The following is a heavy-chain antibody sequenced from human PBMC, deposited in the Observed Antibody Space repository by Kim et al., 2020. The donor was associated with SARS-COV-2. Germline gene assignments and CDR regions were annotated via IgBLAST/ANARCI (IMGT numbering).Heavy chain of an antibody. V-gene: IGHV4-31*03. Sequence: SETLSLTCTVSGGSISSGGYYWSWIRQHPGKGLEWIGYIYYSGSTYYNPSLKSRVTISVDTSKNQFSLKLSSVTAADTAVYYCARAGGQQLGTYSPLCNWFDPWGQGTLVTVSS. D-gene: IGHD6-13*01. J-gene: IGHJ5*02. CDR1: GGSISSGGYY. CDR2: IYYSGST. CDR3: ARAGGQQLGTYSPLCNWFDP.